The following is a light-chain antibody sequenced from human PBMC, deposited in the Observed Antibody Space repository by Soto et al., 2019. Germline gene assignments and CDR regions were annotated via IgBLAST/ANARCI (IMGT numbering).Light chain of an antibody. CDR3: QQYKSYSWT. CDR2: KAS. V-gene: IGKV1-5*03. Sequence: DIQMTQSPSSLSASVGDRVTITCRASQSISSYLNWYQQKPGKAPKLLIYKASTLESGVPSRFSGSGSGTEFTLTISSLQPDDFATYYCQQYKSYSWTFGQGTKV. CDR1: QSISSY. J-gene: IGKJ1*01.